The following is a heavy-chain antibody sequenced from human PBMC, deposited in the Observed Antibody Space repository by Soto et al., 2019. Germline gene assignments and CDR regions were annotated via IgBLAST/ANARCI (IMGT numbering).Heavy chain of an antibody. J-gene: IGHJ4*02. CDR1: GYTFTSYD. CDR3: ARDYYDSSGYYYEDY. Sequence: ASVKVSCKASGYTFTSYDINWVRQATGQGLEWMGWMNPNSGNTKYSQKFQGRVTITRDTSASTAYMELSSLRSEDTAVYYCARDYYDSSGYYYEDYWGQGTLVTVSS. CDR2: MNPNSGNT. V-gene: IGHV1-8*01. D-gene: IGHD3-22*01.